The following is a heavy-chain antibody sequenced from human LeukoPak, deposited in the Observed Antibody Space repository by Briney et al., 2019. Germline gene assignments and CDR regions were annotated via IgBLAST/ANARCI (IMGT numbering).Heavy chain of an antibody. CDR1: GGSITSGDYY. CDR2: IHYSGNT. J-gene: IGHJ4*02. V-gene: IGHV4-31*03. CDR3: ARGGPAAFFDY. D-gene: IGHD6-13*01. Sequence: SETLSLTCTVSGGSITSGDYYWTWIRQLPGRGLEWIGYIHYSGNTYYSPSLKSRLTISRDTSKNQFSLKLSSVTAADTAVYFCARGGPAAFFDYWGQGTLVTVSS.